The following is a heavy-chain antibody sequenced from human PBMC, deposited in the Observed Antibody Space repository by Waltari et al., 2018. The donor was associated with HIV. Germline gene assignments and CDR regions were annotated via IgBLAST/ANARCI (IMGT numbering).Heavy chain of an antibody. CDR3: AKDLAGSSL. D-gene: IGHD3-10*01. CDR2: ISYNGKRT. V-gene: IGHV3-30*18. CDR1: GLIFSING. Sequence: QANLVTSGVGVVQPGWSLILSCAGSGLIFSINGMHLVRQSQGKGLEWVATISYNGKRTDYVDSVKGRFNISRDNSKHTVFLQMSSLRAEDTSIYYCAKDLAGSSLWGQGALVTVSS. J-gene: IGHJ1*01.